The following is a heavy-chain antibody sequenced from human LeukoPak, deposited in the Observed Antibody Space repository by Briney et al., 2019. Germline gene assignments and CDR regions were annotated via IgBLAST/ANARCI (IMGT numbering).Heavy chain of an antibody. CDR3: AKTRAIVGATWAREGFLDY. CDR2: ISGTGGST. J-gene: IGHJ4*02. CDR1: GVIFSSFA. Sequence: PWGSLRLSCAVSGVIFSSFAMNWVRQGPGKGLEWVSAISGTGGSTHYADSVKGRFSISRDNSKNTLHLQMNSLRAEDTAVYYCAKTRAIVGATWAREGFLDYWGQGTLVTVSS. D-gene: IGHD1-26*01. V-gene: IGHV3-23*01.